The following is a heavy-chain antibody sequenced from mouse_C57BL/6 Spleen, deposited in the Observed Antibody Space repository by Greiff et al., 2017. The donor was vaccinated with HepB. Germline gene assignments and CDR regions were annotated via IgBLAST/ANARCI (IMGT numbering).Heavy chain of an antibody. CDR1: GFTFSDYY. CDR2: INYDGSST. J-gene: IGHJ1*03. D-gene: IGHD1-1*01. Sequence: EVQLVESEGGLVQPGSSMKLSCTASGFTFSDYYMAWVRQVPEKGLEWVANINYDGSSTYYLDSLKSRFIISRDNAKNILYLQMSSLKSEDTATYDCARDRDYYGSSYGYFDVWGTGTTVTVSS. CDR3: ARDRDYYGSSYGYFDV. V-gene: IGHV5-16*01.